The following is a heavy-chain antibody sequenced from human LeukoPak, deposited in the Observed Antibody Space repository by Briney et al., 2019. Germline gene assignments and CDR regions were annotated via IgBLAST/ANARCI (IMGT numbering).Heavy chain of an antibody. CDR1: GYTFIHYY. J-gene: IGHJ4*02. CDR3: ARVNAGPDH. CDR2: MNPNNGVT. D-gene: IGHD2-2*01. Sequence: ASVKVSCKASGYTFIHYYIHWMRQAPGQGLEWMGWMNPNNGVTKYAQKFQGRVTMTRDTPISTAYMELSRLKSDDTAVYYCARVNAGPDHWGQGTLVTVSS. V-gene: IGHV1-2*02.